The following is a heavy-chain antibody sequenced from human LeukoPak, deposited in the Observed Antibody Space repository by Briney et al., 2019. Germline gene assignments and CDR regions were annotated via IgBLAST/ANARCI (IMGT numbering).Heavy chain of an antibody. V-gene: IGHV3-23*01. CDR1: GFTFSNYA. CDR3: AKNYYDTSGFDY. CDR2: ISGSGGST. Sequence: GGSLRLSCAASGFTFSNYAMTWVRQAPGKGLEWVSAISGSGGSTYYADSVKGRFTISRDSPKNTLYLQMNSLRAKDTAVYYCAKNYYDTSGFDYWGQGTLVTVSS. J-gene: IGHJ4*02. D-gene: IGHD3-22*01.